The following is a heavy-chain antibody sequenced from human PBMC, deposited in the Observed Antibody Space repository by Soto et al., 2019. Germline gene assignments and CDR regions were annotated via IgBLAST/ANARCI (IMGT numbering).Heavy chain of an antibody. V-gene: IGHV4-34*01. D-gene: IGHD2-8*02. Sequence: QVQLQQWGAGLLKPSETLSLTCAVYGGSFSGYYWTWIRQPPGTGLEWIGEINHSGSTNYNPSLKXXVTISVHTAKTQFSLKLTSVTAADPAVYYCARDKITGLFDYWGQGTLVTVSS. J-gene: IGHJ4*02. CDR3: ARDKITGLFDY. CDR1: GGSFSGYY. CDR2: INHSGST.